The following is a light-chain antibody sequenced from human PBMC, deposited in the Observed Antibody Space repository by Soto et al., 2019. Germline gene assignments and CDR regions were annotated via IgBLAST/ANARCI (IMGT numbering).Light chain of an antibody. Sequence: QPVLTQSPSASASLGASVKITCTLSSEYSTDAIAWHQHQPEKGPRFLMKINSDGSHKRGDGIPDRFSGTSSGAERYLTISSLQSEDEDDYYCQTWGTGIPRVFGGGTKLTVL. V-gene: IGLV4-69*01. CDR1: SEYSTDA. J-gene: IGLJ3*02. CDR3: QTWGTGIPRV. CDR2: INSDGSH.